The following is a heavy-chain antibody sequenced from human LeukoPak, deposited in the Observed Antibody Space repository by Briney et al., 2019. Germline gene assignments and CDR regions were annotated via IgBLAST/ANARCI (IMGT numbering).Heavy chain of an antibody. J-gene: IGHJ4*02. CDR3: ARDLFYSVSGTYYNVGRVFNY. D-gene: IGHD3-10*01. CDR1: GYTFTGYY. V-gene: IGHV1-2*02. Sequence: ASVKDSCKASGYTFTGYYMHWVRQAPGQGLEWMGWINPNSGGTNYAQKFQGRVTMTRDTSISTAYMELSRLRSDDTAVYYCARDLFYSVSGTYYNVGRVFNYWGQGTLVTVSS. CDR2: INPNSGGT.